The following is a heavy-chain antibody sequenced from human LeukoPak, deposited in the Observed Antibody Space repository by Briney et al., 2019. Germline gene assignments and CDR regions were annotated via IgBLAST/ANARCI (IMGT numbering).Heavy chain of an antibody. Sequence: SQTLSLTCTVSGASISSGSYYWSWIRQPAGKGLEWIGRIYSSENTNYNPSLKSRVTISLDTSKNQFSLELNSVTAADTAVYYCARSLITPTNWFDPWGQGTLVTVSS. V-gene: IGHV4-61*02. CDR2: IYSSENT. CDR1: GASISSGSYY. D-gene: IGHD2-15*01. J-gene: IGHJ5*02. CDR3: ARSLITPTNWFDP.